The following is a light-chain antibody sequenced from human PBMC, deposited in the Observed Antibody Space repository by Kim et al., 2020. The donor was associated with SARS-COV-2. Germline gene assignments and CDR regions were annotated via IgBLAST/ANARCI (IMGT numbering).Light chain of an antibody. CDR3: QQYSSDSPT. V-gene: IGKV1-5*03. Sequence: ASVGDRVTITCRARQSISTWLAWYQQTPRKGPKLLIYKASSLERGVPSRFSGSGSGTEFTLTINSLQPEDFAVYYCQQYSSDSPTFGQGTKVDIK. CDR1: QSISTW. CDR2: KAS. J-gene: IGKJ1*01.